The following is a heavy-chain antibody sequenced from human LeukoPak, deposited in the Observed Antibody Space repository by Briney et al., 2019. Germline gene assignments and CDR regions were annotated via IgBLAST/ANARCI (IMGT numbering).Heavy chain of an antibody. V-gene: IGHV4-34*01. Sequence: SETLSLTCAVYGGSFSGYYWSWIRQPPGKGLDWIGEINHSGSTNYNPSLKSRVTISVDTSKNQFSLKLSSVTAADTAVYYCARTQGQRAWIGDYYYYMDVWGKGTTVTVSS. CDR3: ARTQGQRAWIGDYYYYMDV. CDR1: GGSFSGYY. J-gene: IGHJ6*03. D-gene: IGHD3-16*01. CDR2: INHSGST.